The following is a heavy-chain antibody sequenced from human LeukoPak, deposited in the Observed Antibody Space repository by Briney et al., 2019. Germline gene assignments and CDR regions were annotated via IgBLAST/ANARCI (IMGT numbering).Heavy chain of an antibody. CDR1: RYTFTGDY. J-gene: IGHJ4*02. CDR3: ARDRPLPPYYFDY. V-gene: IGHV1-2*02. Sequence: ASVKDSRKASRYTFTGDYMHCGRQAPGHGVGWMGWNNPNSGGTNYAQKFQGRVTMTRDTSISTAYMELSRLRSDETAVYYCARDRPLPPYYFDYWGQGTLVTVSS. D-gene: IGHD6-6*01. CDR2: NNPNSGGT.